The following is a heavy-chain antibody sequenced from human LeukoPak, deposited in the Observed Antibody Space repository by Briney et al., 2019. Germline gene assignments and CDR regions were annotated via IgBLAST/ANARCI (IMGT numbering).Heavy chain of an antibody. J-gene: IGHJ4*02. CDR2: IYYSGST. CDR3: ARTVYDSSGYYHYYFDY. CDR1: GGSISSYY. Sequence: SETLSLTCTVSGGSISSYYWSWIRQPPGKGLEWIGYIYYSGSTNYNPSLRSRVTISVDTSKNQFSLKLSSVTAADTAVYYCARTVYDSSGYYHYYFDYWGQGTLVTVSS. V-gene: IGHV4-59*08. D-gene: IGHD3-22*01.